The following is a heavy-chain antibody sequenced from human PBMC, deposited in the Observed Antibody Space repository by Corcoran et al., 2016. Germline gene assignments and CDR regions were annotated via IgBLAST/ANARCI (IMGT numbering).Heavy chain of an antibody. CDR1: GYTFTSYG. V-gene: IGHV1-18*01. CDR2: ISAYNGNT. CDR3: ARVSEGYCSSTSCYFYYYYYGMDV. Sequence: QVQLVQSGAEVKKPGASVKVSCKASGYTFTSYGISWVRQAPGQGLEWMGWISAYNGNTNYAQKLQGRVTMTTDTSTRTAYMELRRLRSDDTAVYSCARVSEGYCSSTSCYFYYYYYGMDVWGQGTTVTVSS. J-gene: IGHJ6*02. D-gene: IGHD2-2*01.